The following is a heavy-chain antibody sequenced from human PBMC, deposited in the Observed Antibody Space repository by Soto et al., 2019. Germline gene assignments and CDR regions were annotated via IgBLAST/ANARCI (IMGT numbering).Heavy chain of an antibody. Sequence: PSETLSLTCTVSGDSISSSLYYWGCIRQPPGKGLEWIGEINHSGSTNYNPSLKSRVTISVDTSKNQFSLKLSSVTAADTAVYYCARRARLLWFDPWGQGTLVTVSS. CDR2: INHSGST. CDR3: ARRARLLWFDP. CDR1: GDSISSSLYY. J-gene: IGHJ5*02. V-gene: IGHV4-39*07. D-gene: IGHD6-6*01.